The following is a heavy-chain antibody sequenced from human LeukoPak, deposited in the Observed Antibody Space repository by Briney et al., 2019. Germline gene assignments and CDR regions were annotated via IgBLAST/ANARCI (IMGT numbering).Heavy chain of an antibody. CDR1: RFTFSNYW. Sequence: GGSLRLSCAASRFTFSNYWMSWVRQAPGKGLEWVAKIKKDGSETYYVDSVRGRFTVSRDNDKNSLYLEMNSLRDEDTAVYYCLQYNSENTWGQGTLVTVSS. CDR3: LQYNSENT. CDR2: IKKDGSET. J-gene: IGHJ5*02. D-gene: IGHD1-14*01. V-gene: IGHV3-7*01.